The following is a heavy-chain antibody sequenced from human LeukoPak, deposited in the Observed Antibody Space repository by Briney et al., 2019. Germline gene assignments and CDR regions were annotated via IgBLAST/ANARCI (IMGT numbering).Heavy chain of an antibody. D-gene: IGHD1/OR15-1a*01. V-gene: IGHV3-30*02. CDR1: GFTFSSYG. CDR2: IRYDGSNK. CDR3: AKPYDWKNYYFDY. J-gene: IGHJ4*02. Sequence: PGGSLRLSCAASGFTFSSYGMHWVRQAPGKGLEWVAFIRYDGSNKYYADSVKGRFTISRDNSKNTLYLQMNSLRAEDTAVYYCAKPYDWKNYYFDYWGQGTLVTVSS.